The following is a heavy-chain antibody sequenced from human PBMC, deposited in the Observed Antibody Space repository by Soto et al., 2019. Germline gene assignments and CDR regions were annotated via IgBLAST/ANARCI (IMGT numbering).Heavy chain of an antibody. CDR2: ISGNGGT. J-gene: IGHJ4*02. CDR1: GFTFRIYA. D-gene: IGHD3-22*01. V-gene: IGHV3-23*01. Sequence: GGSLRLSCAASGFTFRIYAMSWVRQAPGKGLEWVSTISGNGGTSYADFVRGRFTISRDNSKNTLYLQMNSLRVEDTAVYYCEKDAPGSGWLSDYWGQGTRVTVSS. CDR3: EKDAPGSGWLSDY.